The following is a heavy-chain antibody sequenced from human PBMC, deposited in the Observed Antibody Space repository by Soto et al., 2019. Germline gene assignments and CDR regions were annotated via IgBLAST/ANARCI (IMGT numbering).Heavy chain of an antibody. J-gene: IGHJ4*02. CDR2: ISSSSSYT. Sequence: PGGSLRLSCAASGFTFSDYYMSWIRQAPGKGLEWVSYISSSSSYTNYADSVKGRFTISRDNAKNSLFLQMNSLRAEDTAVYYCATQKGYSSGYTYWGQGTLVTVSS. CDR3: ATQKGYSSGYTY. V-gene: IGHV3-11*03. CDR1: GFTFSDYY. D-gene: IGHD6-19*01.